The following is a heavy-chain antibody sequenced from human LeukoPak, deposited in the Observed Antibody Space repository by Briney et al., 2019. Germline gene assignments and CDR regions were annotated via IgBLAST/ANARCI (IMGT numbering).Heavy chain of an antibody. CDR3: ARVPVLLWFGEEENWFDP. CDR1: GFTFSDYY. J-gene: IGHJ5*02. CDR2: ISSSGSTI. D-gene: IGHD3-10*01. V-gene: IGHV3-11*01. Sequence: GGSLRLSCAASGFTFSDYYMSWIRQAPGKGLEWVSYISSSGSTIYYADSVKGRFTISRDNAKNSLYLQMNSLRAEDTAVYYCARVPVLLWFGEEENWFDPWGQGTLVTVSS.